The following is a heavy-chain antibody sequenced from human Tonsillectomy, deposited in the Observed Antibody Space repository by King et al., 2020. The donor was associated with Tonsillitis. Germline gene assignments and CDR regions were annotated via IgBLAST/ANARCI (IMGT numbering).Heavy chain of an antibody. D-gene: IGHD7-27*01. CDR2: VSHDGNTK. CDR3: AKDTLGPWYFDL. CDR1: GFSLNTYG. V-gene: IGHV3-30*18. J-gene: IGHJ2*01. Sequence: VQLVESGGGVVQPGRSLRLSCAASGFSLNTYGMHWVRQAPGKGLEWEAVVSHDGNTKLYADTVRGRFTISKDNSKNTLYLQMNSLKSEDTAVYYCAKDTLGPWYFDLWGRGTLVAVSS.